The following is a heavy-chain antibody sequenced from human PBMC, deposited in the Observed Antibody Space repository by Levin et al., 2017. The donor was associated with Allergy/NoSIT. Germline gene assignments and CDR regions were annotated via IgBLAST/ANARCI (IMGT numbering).Heavy chain of an antibody. Sequence: SETLSLTCAGSGGSISSGGYSWSWIRQPPGKGLEWIGNIYLSGSTYYNPSLKSRVTISVDRSKNQFSLNLSSVTAADTAVYYCARVAGYSYGYYFDYWGQGTLVTVSS. D-gene: IGHD5-18*01. CDR1: GGSISSGGYS. CDR3: ARVAGYSYGYYFDY. V-gene: IGHV4-30-2*01. J-gene: IGHJ4*02. CDR2: IYLSGST.